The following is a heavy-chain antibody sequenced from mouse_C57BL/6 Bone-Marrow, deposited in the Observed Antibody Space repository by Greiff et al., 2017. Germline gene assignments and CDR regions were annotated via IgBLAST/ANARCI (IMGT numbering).Heavy chain of an antibody. D-gene: IGHD2-4*01. Sequence: VQRVESGPGLVAPSQSLSITCTVSGFSLTSYAISWVRQPPGKGLEWLGVIWTGGGTNYNSALKSRLSISKDNSKSQVFLKMNRLQTDDTARYYCARNLIYYDYDGAMDYWGQGTSVTVSS. CDR1: GFSLTSYA. CDR2: IWTGGGT. J-gene: IGHJ4*01. V-gene: IGHV2-9-1*01. CDR3: ARNLIYYDYDGAMDY.